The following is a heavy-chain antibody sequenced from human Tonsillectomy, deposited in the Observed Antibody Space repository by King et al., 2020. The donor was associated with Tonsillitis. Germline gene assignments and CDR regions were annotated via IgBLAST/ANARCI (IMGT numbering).Heavy chain of an antibody. V-gene: IGHV3-7*03. CDR3: ARGPRYSANDFLDY. D-gene: IGHD5-12*01. J-gene: IGHJ4*02. CDR1: GFSFSNYW. Sequence: VQLVESGGGLVQPGGSLRLSCAASGFSFSNYWMSWVRQAPGKGLEWVANIRQDGSEIHYVDSVKGRLTISRDNAKNSLYLQMNSLRAEDTAVYYCARGPRYSANDFLDYWGQGTLVTVSS. CDR2: IRQDGSEI.